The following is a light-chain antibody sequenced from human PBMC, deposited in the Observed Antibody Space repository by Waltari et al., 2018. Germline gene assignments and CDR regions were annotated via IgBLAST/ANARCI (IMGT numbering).Light chain of an antibody. J-gene: IGLJ2*01. Sequence: QSALTQPASVSGSPVQSIPISCAGTTRDIGAYNYVSWYQQHPGKAPKLMIFDVSNRPSGVSNRFSGSKSGNTASLTISGLQAEDEADYYCSSYARSTALLFGGGTRLTVL. CDR1: TRDIGAYNY. CDR2: DVS. V-gene: IGLV2-14*03. CDR3: SSYARSTALL.